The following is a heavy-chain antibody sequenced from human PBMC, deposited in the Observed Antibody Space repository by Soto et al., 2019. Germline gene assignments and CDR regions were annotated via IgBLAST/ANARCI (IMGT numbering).Heavy chain of an antibody. CDR1: GGSFSGYY. V-gene: IGHV4-34*01. J-gene: IGHJ4*02. CDR3: ARDSDTFDY. D-gene: IGHD2-15*01. CDR2: INHSGST. Sequence: KTSETLSLTCAVYGGSFSGYYWSWIRQPPGKGLEWIGEINHSGSTNYNPSLKSRVTISVDTSKNQFSLKLSSVTAADTAVYYCARDSDTFDYWGQGTLVTVSS.